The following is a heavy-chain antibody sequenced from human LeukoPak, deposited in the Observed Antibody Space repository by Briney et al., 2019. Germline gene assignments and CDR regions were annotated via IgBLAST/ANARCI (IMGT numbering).Heavy chain of an antibody. CDR1: GFTFSSYW. CDR2: INSDGSST. Sequence: TGRSLRLSCAASGFTFSSYWMHWVRQAPGKGLVWVSRINSDGSSTSYADSVKGRFTISRDNAKNTLYLQMNSLRAEDTAVYYCARVLSGSYSGTVFDIWGQGTMVTVSS. V-gene: IGHV3-74*01. J-gene: IGHJ3*02. CDR3: ARVLSGSYSGTVFDI. D-gene: IGHD1-26*01.